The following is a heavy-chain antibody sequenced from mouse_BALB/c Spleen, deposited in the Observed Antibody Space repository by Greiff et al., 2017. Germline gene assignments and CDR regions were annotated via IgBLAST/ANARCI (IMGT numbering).Heavy chain of an antibody. J-gene: IGHJ4*01. CDR1: GYTFTDYN. D-gene: IGHD2-4*01. Sequence: VQLKQSGPELVKPGASVKISCKASGYTFTDYNMHWVKQSHGKSLEWIGYIYPYNGGTGYNQKFKSKATLTVDNSSSTAYMELRSLTSEDSAVYYCARGGLYDYDGYYAMDYWGQGTSVTVSS. V-gene: IGHV1S29*02. CDR3: ARGGLYDYDGYYAMDY. CDR2: IYPYNGGT.